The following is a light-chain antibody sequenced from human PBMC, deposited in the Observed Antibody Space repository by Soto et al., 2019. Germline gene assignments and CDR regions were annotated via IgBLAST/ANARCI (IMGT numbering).Light chain of an antibody. CDR3: QQSHMWPLT. V-gene: IGKV3-11*01. J-gene: IGKJ5*01. CDR2: DAY. Sequence: EVVLTQSPVTLSLSPGERATLSCRASQSFRGLLSWYQQKPGQAPRLLIYDAYNRATGIPPRFSGSGSGTDFTLTISSLQPEDSAVYYCQQSHMWPLTFGQGTQREIK. CDR1: QSFRGL.